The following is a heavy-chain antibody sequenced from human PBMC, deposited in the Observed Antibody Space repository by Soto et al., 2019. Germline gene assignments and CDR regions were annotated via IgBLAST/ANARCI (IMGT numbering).Heavy chain of an antibody. CDR3: ATGQGSGSLNYYYYYGMDV. V-gene: IGHV1-69*13. CDR1: GGTFSSYA. J-gene: IGHJ6*02. D-gene: IGHD3-10*01. CDR2: IIPIFGTA. Sequence: SVKVSCKASGGTFSSYAISWVRQAPGQGLERMGGIIPIFGTANYAQKFQGRVTITADESTSTAYMELSSLRSEDTAVYYCATGQGSGSLNYYYYYGMDVWGQGTTVTVSS.